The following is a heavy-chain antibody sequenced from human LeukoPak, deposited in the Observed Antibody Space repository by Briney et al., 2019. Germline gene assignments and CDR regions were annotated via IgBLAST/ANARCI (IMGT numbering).Heavy chain of an antibody. V-gene: IGHV1-8*01. Sequence: ASVKVSCKASGYTFTSFDMNWVRQATGQGLEWMGWMNPNSGNTGYAQKFQGRVTMIRNTSISTAYMELSSLRSEDTAVYYCARGLRYCSGGRCYFSPPYYYYMDVWGKGTTVTISS. D-gene: IGHD2-15*01. CDR3: ARGLRYCSGGRCYFSPPYYYYMDV. J-gene: IGHJ6*03. CDR1: GYTFTSFD. CDR2: MNPNSGNT.